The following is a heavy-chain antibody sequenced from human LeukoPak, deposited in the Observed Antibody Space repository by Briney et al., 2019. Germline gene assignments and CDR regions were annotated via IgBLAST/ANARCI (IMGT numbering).Heavy chain of an antibody. CDR3: ARDPSPYYSDYGH. V-gene: IGHV3-66*01. Sequence: GESLRLSCAASGVSVSASYMSWVRQAPGKGPEWVSIMFSGGGTDYADSVKGRFTISRDTSKNTVYLQLNSLRTEDTAVYYCARDPSPYYSDYGHWGQGTLVTVSS. J-gene: IGHJ4*02. CDR1: GVSVSASY. CDR2: MFSGGGT. D-gene: IGHD4-11*01.